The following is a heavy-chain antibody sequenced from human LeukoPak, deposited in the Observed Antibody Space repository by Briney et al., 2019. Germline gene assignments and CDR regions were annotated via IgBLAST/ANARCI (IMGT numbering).Heavy chain of an antibody. D-gene: IGHD3-22*01. CDR1: GGSISSYY. J-gene: IGHJ4*02. CDR3: AGGYGDSSGYYLPY. V-gene: IGHV4-59*08. CDR2: IYYSGST. Sequence: SETLSLTCTVPGGSISSYYWSWIRQPPGKGLEWIGYIYYSGSTNYNPSLKSRVTISVDTSKNQFSLKLSSVTAADTAVYYCAGGYGDSSGYYLPYWGQGTLVTVSS.